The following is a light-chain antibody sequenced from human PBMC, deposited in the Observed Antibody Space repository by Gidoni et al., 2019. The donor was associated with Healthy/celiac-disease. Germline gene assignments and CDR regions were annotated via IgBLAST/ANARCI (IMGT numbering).Light chain of an antibody. CDR2: DAS. V-gene: IGKV3-11*01. CDR1: QSVSSY. CDR3: QQRGNWPPIT. Sequence: PGERATLSCRVSQSVSSYLAWYKQKPGQAPRLLIYDASNRATGIPARFSGSGSGKDFTLTISSLGPEEYAVYYCQQRGNWPPITFGQGTRLEIK. J-gene: IGKJ5*01.